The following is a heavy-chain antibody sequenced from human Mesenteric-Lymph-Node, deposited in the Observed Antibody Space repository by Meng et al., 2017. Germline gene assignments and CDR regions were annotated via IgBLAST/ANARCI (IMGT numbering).Heavy chain of an antibody. J-gene: IGHJ3*02. Sequence: GESLKISCAASGFTFSDYWMHWVHQAPGKGLVWVSRINGDGSNTDYADSVKGRFTISRDNSKNTLYLQMNSLRAEDTAVYYCAKADSGSSGNDAFDIWGQGTMVTVSS. CDR1: GFTFSDYW. CDR2: INGDGSNT. D-gene: IGHD1-26*01. V-gene: IGHV3-74*01. CDR3: AKADSGSSGNDAFDI.